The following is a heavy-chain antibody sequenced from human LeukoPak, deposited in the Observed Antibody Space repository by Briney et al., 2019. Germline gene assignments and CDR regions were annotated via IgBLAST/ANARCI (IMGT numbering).Heavy chain of an antibody. J-gene: IGHJ4*02. CDR1: GGSISNYY. V-gene: IGHV4-59*01. CDR2: AHYSGNT. Sequence: SETLSLTCTVSGGSISNYYWSWIRQPPGKGLGWIGFAHYSGNTDYNPSLMSRITVSVDASKNQFSLKLSSVTAADTAVYYCARSSTGSYFDYWGQGTLVTVSS. D-gene: IGHD3-3*02. CDR3: ARSSTGSYFDY.